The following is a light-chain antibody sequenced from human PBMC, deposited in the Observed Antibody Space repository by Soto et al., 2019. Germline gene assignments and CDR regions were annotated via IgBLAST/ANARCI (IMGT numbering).Light chain of an antibody. Sequence: EIVLTQSTGTLSLSPGERATLSCRASQTIKSTSLAWYQQRPGQAPSLLIYGASSRATGIPDKFSGSGGGTDFTLTISRLEPEDSAVYYCQQYGSSPRTFGQGTKVKI. CDR1: QTIKSTS. V-gene: IGKV3-20*01. CDR3: QQYGSSPRT. J-gene: IGKJ1*01. CDR2: GAS.